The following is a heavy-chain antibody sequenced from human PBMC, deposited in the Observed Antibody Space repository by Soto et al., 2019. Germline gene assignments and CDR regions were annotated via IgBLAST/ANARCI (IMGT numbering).Heavy chain of an antibody. V-gene: IGHV3-23*01. CDR1: GFTFSSYA. CDR2: ISGSGGST. D-gene: IGHD5-12*01. CDR3: AKDRWLQVIGMDV. J-gene: IGHJ6*02. Sequence: LRLSCAASGFTFSSYAMSWVRQAPGKGLEWVSAISGSGGSTYYADSVKGRFTTSRDNSKNTLYLQMNSLRAEDTAVYYCAKDRWLQVIGMDVWGQGTTVTVSS.